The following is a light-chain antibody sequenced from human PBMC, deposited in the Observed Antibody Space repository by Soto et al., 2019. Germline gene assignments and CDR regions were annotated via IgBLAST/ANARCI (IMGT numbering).Light chain of an antibody. V-gene: IGKV3-20*01. CDR3: QQYGNSRWT. CDR1: QSVSSRY. J-gene: IGKJ1*01. Sequence: EIVLTQSPGTLSLSPGERAXXXXXXXQSVSSRYLAWYQQKPGQAPRLLISGASTRATGIPDRFSGSGSGTDFTLTISRLEPEDFAVYYCQQYGNSRWTFGQGTKVDIK. CDR2: GAS.